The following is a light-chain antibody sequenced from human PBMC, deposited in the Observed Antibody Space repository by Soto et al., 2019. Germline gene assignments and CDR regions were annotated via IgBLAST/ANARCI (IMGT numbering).Light chain of an antibody. J-gene: IGLJ7*01. CDR2: DVS. V-gene: IGLV2-14*03. Sequence: QSALTQPASVSGSPGQSITISCTGTSSDVGVSDYVSWYQHHPGKAPRLIIYDVSNRPSGVSNRFSGSKSGNTAYLTISGLQAEDEADYYCSSSTSSSTSVFGGGTQLTVL. CDR3: SSSTSSSTSV. CDR1: SSDVGVSDY.